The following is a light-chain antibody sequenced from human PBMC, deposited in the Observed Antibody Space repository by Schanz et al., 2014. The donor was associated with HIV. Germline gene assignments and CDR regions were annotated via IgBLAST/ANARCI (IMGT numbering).Light chain of an antibody. CDR1: QTLSSSH. CDR3: QQYNDWPPIT. J-gene: IGKJ5*01. Sequence: EIVLTQFPGTLSLSPGERGTLSCRASQTLSSSHLAWYQHKPGQAPRLLIYGASSRATGIPDRFSGSGSGTDFTLTISRLEPEDFAVYYCQQYNDWPPITFGQGTRLEIK. CDR2: GAS. V-gene: IGKV3-20*01.